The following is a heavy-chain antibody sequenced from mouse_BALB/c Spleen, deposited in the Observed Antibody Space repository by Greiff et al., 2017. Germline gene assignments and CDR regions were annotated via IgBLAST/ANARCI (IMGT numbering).Heavy chain of an antibody. J-gene: IGHJ2*01. CDR3: ARDYYGSPHFDY. D-gene: IGHD1-1*01. CDR2: IDPANGNT. Sequence: EVKLQESGAELVKPGASVKLSCTASGFNIKDTYMHWVKQRPEQGLEWIGRIDPANGNTKYDPKFQGKATITADTSSNTAYLQLSSLTSEDTAVYYCARDYYGSPHFDYWGQGTTLTVSS. V-gene: IGHV14-3*02. CDR1: GFNIKDTY.